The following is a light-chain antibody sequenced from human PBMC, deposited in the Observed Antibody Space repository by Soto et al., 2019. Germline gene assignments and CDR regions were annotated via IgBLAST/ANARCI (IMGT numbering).Light chain of an antibody. CDR3: QQYQSYWT. CDR2: DAS. Sequence: DIQMTQSPSTLSASVGDRVIITCRASQSISSWLAWYQQKPGKVPNLLIYDASNLESGVPSRFSGSGSGTEFTLTISSLQPDDFATYYCQQYQSYWTFDQGTKVEIK. CDR1: QSISSW. V-gene: IGKV1-5*01. J-gene: IGKJ1*01.